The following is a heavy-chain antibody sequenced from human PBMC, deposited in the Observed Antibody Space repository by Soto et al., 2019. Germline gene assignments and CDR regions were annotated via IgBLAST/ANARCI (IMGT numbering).Heavy chain of an antibody. D-gene: IGHD2-2*01. V-gene: IGHV4-4*02. Sequence: ETLSLSCAVSGASISSSNWWSWVRQPPGKGLEWIGEIYHSGSTNYNPSLKSRVTISVDKSKNQFSLTLSSVTAADTAVYYCARNDCSSTSCYVGFDYWGQGTLVTVSS. CDR2: IYHSGST. J-gene: IGHJ4*02. CDR1: GASISSSNW. CDR3: ARNDCSSTSCYVGFDY.